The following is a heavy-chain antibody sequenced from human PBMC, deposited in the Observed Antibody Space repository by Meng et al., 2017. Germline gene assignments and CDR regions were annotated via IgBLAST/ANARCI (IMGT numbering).Heavy chain of an antibody. D-gene: IGHD2-15*01. CDR1: GFTFSSYA. CDR3: AKDLWGDIVVVVAAHDY. J-gene: IGHJ4*02. V-gene: IGHV3-23*01. CDR2: ISGSGGST. Sequence: GESLKISCAASGFTFSSYAMSWVRQAPGKGLEWVSAISGSGGSTYYADSVKGRFTISRDNSKNTLYLPMNSLRAEDTAVYYCAKDLWGDIVVVVAAHDYWGQGTLVTVSS.